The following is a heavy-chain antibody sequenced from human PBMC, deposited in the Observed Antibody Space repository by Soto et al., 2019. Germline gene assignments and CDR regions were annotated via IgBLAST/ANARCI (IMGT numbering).Heavy chain of an antibody. D-gene: IGHD2-15*01. Sequence: EVQLLESGGGLVQPGGSLRLSCAASGFTFSSYAMSWVRQAPGKGLEWVSAISGSGGSTYYADSVKGRFTISRDNSKNTLYLQMNSLRAEDTAVYYCAKDLGYCSGGSCYHNNWFDHWGQGTLVTVSS. V-gene: IGHV3-23*01. CDR2: ISGSGGST. CDR1: GFTFSSYA. J-gene: IGHJ5*02. CDR3: AKDLGYCSGGSCYHNNWFDH.